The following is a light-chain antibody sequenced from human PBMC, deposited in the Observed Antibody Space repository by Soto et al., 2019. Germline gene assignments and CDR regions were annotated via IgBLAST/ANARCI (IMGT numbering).Light chain of an antibody. CDR2: NSS. V-gene: IGKV3-20*01. J-gene: IGKJ1*01. Sequence: GLTQSPGTLSLSPGERATLSCRASQSVRSNYLAWYQQKPGQAPRLLIYNSSTRATGIPDRFSGSGSGTDFTLTISRLEPEDFALYYCQQYRDLPQTFGQGTQVEIK. CDR1: QSVRSNY. CDR3: QQYRDLPQT.